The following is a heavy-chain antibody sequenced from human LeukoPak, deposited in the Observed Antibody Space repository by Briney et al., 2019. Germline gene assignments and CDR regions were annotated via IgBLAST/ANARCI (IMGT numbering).Heavy chain of an antibody. D-gene: IGHD1-26*01. CDR1: GASISDYY. V-gene: IGHV4-59*01. Sequence: KPSETLSLTCTVSGASISDYYWSWIRQPPGKGLEWIGYMYYSGSTNYNPSLKSRVTISVDTSKNQFSLKLSSVTAADTAVYYCARGGSIVGATPHDTFDIWGQGTMVTVPS. CDR2: MYYSGST. J-gene: IGHJ3*02. CDR3: ARGGSIVGATPHDTFDI.